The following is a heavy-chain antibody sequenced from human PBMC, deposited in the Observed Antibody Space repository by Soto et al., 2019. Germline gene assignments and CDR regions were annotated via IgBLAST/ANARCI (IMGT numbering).Heavy chain of an antibody. D-gene: IGHD3-10*01. V-gene: IGHV3-30*18. CDR3: AKERSMVRGPMDV. J-gene: IGHJ6*02. CDR1: GFSFSSYG. Sequence: GGSLRLSCAASGFSFSSYGIHWVRQAPGKGLEWVAVMPYDGSNKDYADSVKGRFTISRDKSKNTLYLEMNSLRAEDTAVYYCAKERSMVRGPMDVWGQGSTVTVSS. CDR2: MPYDGSNK.